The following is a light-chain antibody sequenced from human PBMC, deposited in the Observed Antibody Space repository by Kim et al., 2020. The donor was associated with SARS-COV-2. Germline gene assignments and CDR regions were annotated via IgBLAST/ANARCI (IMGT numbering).Light chain of an antibody. CDR3: QQDNGH. CDR2: EAS. J-gene: IGKJ2*01. CDR1: ESISNW. Sequence: GDRVTITCRASESISNWLAWYQQKPGKAPKVLIYEASTLRSGVPSRFSGSGSGTEFTLTISSLQPDDSASYYCQQDNGHFGQGTKQEI. V-gene: IGKV1-5*03.